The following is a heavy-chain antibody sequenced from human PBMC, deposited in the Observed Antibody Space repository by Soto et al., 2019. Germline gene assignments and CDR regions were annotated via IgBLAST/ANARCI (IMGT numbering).Heavy chain of an antibody. Sequence: VGSLRLSCASSVFTFSNYGMHCVRHSPGKWLEWVAVISYDGSNEYYADSVKGRFTISRDNSKNTMYLQMNSLRPEDTAVYYCAKDREYSSSFPAYLGQGTLVIVS. J-gene: IGHJ4*02. V-gene: IGHV3-30*18. D-gene: IGHD6-6*01. CDR3: AKDREYSSSFPAY. CDR2: ISYDGSNE. CDR1: VFTFSNYG.